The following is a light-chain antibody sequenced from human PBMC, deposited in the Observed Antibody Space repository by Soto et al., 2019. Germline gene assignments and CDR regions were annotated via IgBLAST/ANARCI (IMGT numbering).Light chain of an antibody. CDR2: AAS. V-gene: IGKV1-39*01. Sequence: DIQMTQSPSSLSASVGDRVTITCRASQSISSYLNWYQQKPGKAPILLIYAASSLQSGVPSRFSGSGSGTDFTLTISSLQPEDFAAYYCQQSYNTPYTFGQGTKLEIK. CDR1: QSISSY. J-gene: IGKJ2*01. CDR3: QQSYNTPYT.